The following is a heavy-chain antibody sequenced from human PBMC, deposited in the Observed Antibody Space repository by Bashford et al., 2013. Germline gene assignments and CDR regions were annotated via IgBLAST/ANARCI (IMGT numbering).Heavy chain of an antibody. J-gene: IGHJ5*02. V-gene: IGHV4-61*03. CDR3: ARGHYSSVSYDCLWFDP. D-gene: IGHD6-19*01. CDR2: IYYSGST. CDR1: GGSVSSGSYY. Sequence: SETLSLTCTVSGGSVSSGSYYWSWIRQPPGKGLEWIGYIYYSGSTNYNPSLKSRVTISVDTSKNHFSLKLSSVTAADTAVYYCARGHYSSVSYDCLWFDPWGQGTPGHRSPQ.